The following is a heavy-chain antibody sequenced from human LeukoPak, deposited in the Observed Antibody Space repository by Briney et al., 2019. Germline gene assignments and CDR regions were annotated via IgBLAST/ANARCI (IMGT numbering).Heavy chain of an antibody. V-gene: IGHV4-39*07. CDR2: IYYSGST. CDR3: ASTVGAPGYFDY. Sequence: WVRQAPGKGLEWIGSIYYSGSTYYNPSLKSRVTISVDTSKNQFSLKLSSVTAADTAVYYCASTVGAPGYFDYWGQGTLVTVSS. J-gene: IGHJ4*02. D-gene: IGHD1-26*01.